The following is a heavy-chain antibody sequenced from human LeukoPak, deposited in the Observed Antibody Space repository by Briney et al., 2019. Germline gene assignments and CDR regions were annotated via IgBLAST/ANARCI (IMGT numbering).Heavy chain of an antibody. CDR2: INTNTGNP. J-gene: IGHJ3*02. Sequence: ASVKVSCKAPGYTFTGYYMHWVRQAPGQGLEWMGWINTNTGNPTYAQGFTGRFVFSLDTSISTAYLHISGLKAEDTAVYYCARDGLRSCTSSSCYPGEDAFDIWGQGTMVTVSS. D-gene: IGHD2-2*01. CDR3: ARDGLRSCTSSSCYPGEDAFDI. V-gene: IGHV7-4-1*02. CDR1: GYTFTGYY.